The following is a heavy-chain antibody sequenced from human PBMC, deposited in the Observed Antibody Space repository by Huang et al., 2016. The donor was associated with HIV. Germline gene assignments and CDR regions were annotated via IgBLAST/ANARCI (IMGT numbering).Heavy chain of an antibody. CDR1: DYTFTKYG. Sequence: QVHLVQSGVDVKKPGASVKVSCKASDYTFTKYGVSWVRQAPGQGLEWMGWINTYHANPNYAQKFQGRVTTTTDKSTNTADMELGSLRYDDTAVYYCARDRVPAVRYYYGMDVWGQGTTVTVTS. J-gene: IGHJ6*02. V-gene: IGHV1-18*04. D-gene: IGHD3-16*02. CDR2: INTYHANP. CDR3: ARDRVPAVRYYYGMDV.